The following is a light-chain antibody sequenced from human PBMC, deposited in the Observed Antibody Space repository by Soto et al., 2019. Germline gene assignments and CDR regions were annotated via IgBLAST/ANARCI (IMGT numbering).Light chain of an antibody. CDR1: QSVSTY. CDR3: QQRRNWPRLA. CDR2: DAS. Sequence: EIVLTQSPATLSLSPGERATLSCWASQSVSTYLAWYQQKPGRAPRLLIYDASNRATGIPARFTGSGSGTDFTLTISSLEPEDFAVYYCQQRRNWPRLAFGGGTKVDIK. J-gene: IGKJ4*01. V-gene: IGKV3-11*01.